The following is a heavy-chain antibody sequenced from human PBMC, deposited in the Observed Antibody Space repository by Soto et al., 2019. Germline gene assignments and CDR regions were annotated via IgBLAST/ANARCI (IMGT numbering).Heavy chain of an antibody. D-gene: IGHD6-19*01. V-gene: IGHV3-23*01. CDR2: ISGSGGST. J-gene: IGHJ6*02. CDR1: GFTFSSYA. Sequence: GSLRLSCAASGFTFSSYAMSWVRQAPGKGLEWVSAISGSGGSTYYADSVKGRFTISRDNSKNTLYLQMNSLRAEDTAVYYCARVGSSGWGYYYGMDVWGQGTTVTVSS. CDR3: ARVGSSGWGYYYGMDV.